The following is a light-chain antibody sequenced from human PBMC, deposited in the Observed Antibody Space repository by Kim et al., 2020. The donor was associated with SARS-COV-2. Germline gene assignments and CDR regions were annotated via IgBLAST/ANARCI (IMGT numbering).Light chain of an antibody. J-gene: IGLJ2*01. CDR2: QDS. CDR3: QAWDSSTGV. Sequence: SYELTQPPSVSVSPGQTASITCSGDKLGDKYACWYQQKPGQSPVLVIYQDSKRPSGIPERFSGSKSGNTATLNISGTQAMDEADYYCQAWDSSTGVFGGGTQLTVL. CDR1: KLGDKY. V-gene: IGLV3-1*01.